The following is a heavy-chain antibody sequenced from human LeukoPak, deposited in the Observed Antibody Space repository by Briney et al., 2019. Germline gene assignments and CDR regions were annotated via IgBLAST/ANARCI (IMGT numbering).Heavy chain of an antibody. V-gene: IGHV1-2*06. CDR3: ARDGDSYGYYYYYYMDV. D-gene: IGHD5-18*01. CDR1: GYTFTGYS. J-gene: IGHJ6*03. Sequence: GASVKVSCMASGYTFTGYSMHWVRQAPGQGLEWMGRINPNSGGTNYAQKSQGRVTMTRDTSISTAYMELSRLRSDDTAVYYCARDGDSYGYYYYYYMDVWGKGTTVTVSS. CDR2: INPNSGGT.